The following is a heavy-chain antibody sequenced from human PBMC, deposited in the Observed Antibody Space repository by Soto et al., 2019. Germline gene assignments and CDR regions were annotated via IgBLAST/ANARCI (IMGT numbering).Heavy chain of an antibody. CDR3: AREVSNYYDSSGYDY. V-gene: IGHV4-30-4*01. CDR1: GGSISSGDYY. Sequence: SETLSLTCTVSGGSISSGDYYWSWIRQPPGKGLEWIGYIYYSGSTYYNPSLKSRVTISVDTSKNQFSLKLSSVTAADTAVYYCAREVSNYYDSSGYDYWGQGTLDTVSS. J-gene: IGHJ4*02. CDR2: IYYSGST. D-gene: IGHD3-22*01.